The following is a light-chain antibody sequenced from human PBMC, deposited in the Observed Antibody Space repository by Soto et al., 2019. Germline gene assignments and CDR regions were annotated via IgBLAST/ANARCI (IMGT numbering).Light chain of an antibody. CDR2: KVS. J-gene: IGKJ1*01. V-gene: IGKV2-30*02. CDR3: MQGTHWPPT. CDR1: QSLVHSNGKTS. Sequence: DVVMTQSPLSLPVTLGQPASISCRSSQSLVHSNGKTSLNWLQQRPGQSPRRLIYKVSNRDSGVPDRFTGSGSGTEFTLKISRVEAEDVGVYYCMQGTHWPPTFGQGTKVEIK.